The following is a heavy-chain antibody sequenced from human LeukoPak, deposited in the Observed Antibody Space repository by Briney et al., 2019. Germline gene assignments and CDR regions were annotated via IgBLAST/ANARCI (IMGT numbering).Heavy chain of an antibody. CDR3: ARWVTFGGVIVNYFDY. D-gene: IGHD3-16*02. CDR1: GGSFSGYY. Sequence: SESLSLTCAVYGGSFSGYYWSWIRQPPGKGLEWIGEINHSGSTNYNPSLKSRVTISVDTSKNQFSLKLSSVTAADTAVYYCARWVTFGGVIVNYFDYWGQGTLVTVSS. V-gene: IGHV4-34*01. J-gene: IGHJ4*02. CDR2: INHSGST.